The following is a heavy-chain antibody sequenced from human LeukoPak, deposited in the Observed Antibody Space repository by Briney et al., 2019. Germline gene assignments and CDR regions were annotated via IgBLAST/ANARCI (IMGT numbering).Heavy chain of an antibody. CDR2: IIPILGIA. CDR1: GGTFSSYA. V-gene: IGHV1-69*04. CDR3: ARGTIAAAVSFDI. D-gene: IGHD6-13*01. Sequence: ASVKVSCKASGGTFSSYAISWVRQAPGQGLEWMGRIIPILGIASYAQKFQGRVTITADKSTSTAYMELSSLRSEDTAVYYCARGTIAAAVSFDIWGQGTMVTVSS. J-gene: IGHJ3*02.